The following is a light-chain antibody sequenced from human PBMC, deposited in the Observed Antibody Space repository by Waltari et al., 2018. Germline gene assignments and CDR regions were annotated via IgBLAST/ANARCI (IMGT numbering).Light chain of an antibody. Sequence: EIELTQSPGALFLSPGERATLSCRASQSLSTAQLAWYKQRPGQAPSLFIHGASNRASGIPERFSGSGSGTVFTLTITRLEPEDFAVYYCQHYGNSVTFGGGTKVEIK. CDR1: QSLSTAQ. CDR3: QHYGNSVT. CDR2: GAS. V-gene: IGKV3-20*01. J-gene: IGKJ4*01.